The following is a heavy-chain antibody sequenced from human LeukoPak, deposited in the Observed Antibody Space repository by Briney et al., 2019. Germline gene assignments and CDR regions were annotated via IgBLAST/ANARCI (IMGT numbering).Heavy chain of an antibody. D-gene: IGHD6-6*01. CDR1: GFTLDDYA. V-gene: IGHV3-43*02. CDR3: AKDEYSSHPFSG. CDR2: ISGDGGSK. J-gene: IGHJ4*02. Sequence: GGSLRLSCAASGFTLDDYAMHSVRQAPGKGLEWVSLISGDGGSKYYSDAVKGRFTISRDNSKNSLYLQMNSLRTEDTALYYCAKDEYSSHPFSGWGQGSLVTVSS.